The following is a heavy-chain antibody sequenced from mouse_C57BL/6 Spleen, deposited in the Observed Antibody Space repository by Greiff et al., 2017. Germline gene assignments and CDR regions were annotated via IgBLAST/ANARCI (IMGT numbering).Heavy chain of an antibody. CDR3: VKDYDAMDY. CDR1: GFTFNTYA. V-gene: IGHV10-3*01. Sequence: GGGLVQPKGSLKLSCAASGFTFNTYAMHWVRQAPGKRLEWVARIRSKSSNFATYYADSVKDRFTISRDDSQSMLYLQMNNQKTEDTAREYCVKDYDAMDYWGQGTSVTVSA. J-gene: IGHJ4*01. CDR2: IRSKSSNFAT.